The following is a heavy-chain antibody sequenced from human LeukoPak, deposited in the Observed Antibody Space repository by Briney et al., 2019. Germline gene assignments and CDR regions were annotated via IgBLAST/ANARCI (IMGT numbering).Heavy chain of an antibody. Sequence: SVKVSCKPSGGTFSSYAISWVRQAPGQGLEWMAGFIPIIGTPNYAQKFQGRVTITADESTSTAYMELSSLRSEDTAVYYCARSHYYGSGSILYYFPFWGQGTVVTVSS. CDR1: GGTFSSYA. J-gene: IGHJ4*02. CDR2: FIPIIGTP. D-gene: IGHD3-10*01. V-gene: IGHV1-69*01. CDR3: ARSHYYGSGSILYYFPF.